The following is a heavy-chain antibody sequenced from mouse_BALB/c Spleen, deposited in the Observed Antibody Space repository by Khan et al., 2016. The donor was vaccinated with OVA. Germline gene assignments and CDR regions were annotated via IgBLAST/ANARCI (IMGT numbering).Heavy chain of an antibody. V-gene: IGHV3-2*02. J-gene: IGHJ4*01. D-gene: IGHD1-1*01. CDR3: ARKNYYGYAMDY. CDR2: ISYGGST. CDR1: GYSITSDYA. Sequence: EVQLVESGPGLVKPSQSLSLTCTVTGYSITSDYAWDWIRQFPGNKLEWMGYISYGGSTSYNPSLKSRISITRDKSKNHFFLQLNAVTTEDKATYYCARKNYYGYAMDYWGQGTSVTVSS.